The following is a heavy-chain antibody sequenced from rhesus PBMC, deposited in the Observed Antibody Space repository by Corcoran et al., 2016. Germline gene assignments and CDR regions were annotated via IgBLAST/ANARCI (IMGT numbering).Heavy chain of an antibody. CDR1: GYTFTDYY. CDR3: ERVGWLFY. J-gene: IGHJ4*01. CDR2: ITPKPGGK. V-gene: IGHV1-138*01. D-gene: IGHD2-21*01. Sequence: QVQLVQSGAEVKKPGSSVKVSCKASGYTFTDYYMHWVRQAPGQGVEWMRKITPKPGGKNYAQKFTGRVTMTRDTSTSTAYMELGSLGSEDTAVYYCERVGWLFYWGQGVLVTVSS.